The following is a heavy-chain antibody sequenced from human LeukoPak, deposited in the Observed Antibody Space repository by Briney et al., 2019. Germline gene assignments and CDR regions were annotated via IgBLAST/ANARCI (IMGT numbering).Heavy chain of an antibody. CDR3: ARQGEVGDYFDY. V-gene: IGHV4-59*08. CDR1: GGSISSYY. J-gene: IGHJ4*02. D-gene: IGHD4-17*01. Sequence: SETLSLTCTVSGGSISSYYWSWIRQPPGKGLERIGYIYYSGSTNYNPSLKSRVTISVDTSKNQFSLKLSSVTAADTAVYYCARQGEVGDYFDYWGQGTLVTVSS. CDR2: IYYSGST.